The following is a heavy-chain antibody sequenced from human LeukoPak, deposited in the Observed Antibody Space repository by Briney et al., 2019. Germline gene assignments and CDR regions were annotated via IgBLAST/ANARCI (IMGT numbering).Heavy chain of an antibody. J-gene: IGHJ4*02. Sequence: PGGSLRLSCAASGFTFSSYAMSWVRQAPGKGLKWVSAISGSGGSTYYADSVKGRFTISRDNSKNSLYLQMNSLRAEDTAVYYCARDVATSGWATFYWGPGTLVTVSS. D-gene: IGHD6-19*01. V-gene: IGHV3-23*01. CDR1: GFTFSSYA. CDR3: ARDVATSGWATFY. CDR2: ISGSGGST.